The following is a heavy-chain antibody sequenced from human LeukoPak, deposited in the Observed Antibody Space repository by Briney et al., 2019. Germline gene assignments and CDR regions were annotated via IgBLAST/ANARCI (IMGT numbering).Heavy chain of an antibody. V-gene: IGHV4-38-2*02. J-gene: IGHJ6*03. D-gene: IGHD3-10*01. Sequence: PSETLSLTCSVFGYSISSGYYWGWIRQPPGKGPEWIGSIFHSGDTCYNPSLKSRVSISVDTSRNQFSLKLNSVTATDTAVYYFAREPHGSAGIYSPAGHHRDVWAKGTPVTVPS. CDR3: AREPHGSAGIYSPAGHHRDV. CDR1: GYSISSGYY. CDR2: IFHSGDT.